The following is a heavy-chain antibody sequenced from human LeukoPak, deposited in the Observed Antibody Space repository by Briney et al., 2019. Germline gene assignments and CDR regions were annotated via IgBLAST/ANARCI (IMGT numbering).Heavy chain of an antibody. CDR1: GFTFSSYA. V-gene: IGHV3-23*01. J-gene: IGHJ4*02. D-gene: IGHD6-19*01. CDR2: ISGSGGST. CDR3: AKTIVAAVAGTDY. Sequence: PGGSLRLSCAASGFTFSSYAMNWVRQAPGKGLEWVSGISGSGGSTNYADSVKGRFTISRDNSKNTLYLQMNSLRAEDTAVYYCAKTIVAAVAGTDYWGQGTLVTVSS.